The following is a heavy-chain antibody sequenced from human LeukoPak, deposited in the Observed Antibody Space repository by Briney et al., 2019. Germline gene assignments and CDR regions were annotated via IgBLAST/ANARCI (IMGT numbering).Heavy chain of an antibody. J-gene: IGHJ6*03. D-gene: IGHD3-22*01. CDR1: GYTFTSYD. Sequence: GASVKVSCKASGYTFTSYDINWVRQAPGQGLEWMGCMNPNSGNTCFEQKFQGRVTMTRNTSISTAYMELSRLRSDDTAVYFCARDSNCYYYGYYYYYYMDVWGKGTTVTVSS. V-gene: IGHV1-8*01. CDR3: ARDSNCYYYGYYYYYYMDV. CDR2: MNPNSGNT.